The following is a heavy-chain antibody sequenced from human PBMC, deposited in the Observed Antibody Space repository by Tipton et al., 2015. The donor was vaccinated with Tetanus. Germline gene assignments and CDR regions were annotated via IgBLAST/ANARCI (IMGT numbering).Heavy chain of an antibody. J-gene: IGHJ5*02. Sequence: SLRLSCAASGFTFSNYAMAWVRQAPGKGLEWVSGISVRGSHTYYADPVKGRFSISGDNSKNTVYLQMNSLRDEDTAVYYCAKDPASRGWFDPWGQGTLVSVSS. CDR2: ISVRGSHT. V-gene: IGHV3-23*01. CDR1: GFTFSNYA. CDR3: AKDPASRGWFDP.